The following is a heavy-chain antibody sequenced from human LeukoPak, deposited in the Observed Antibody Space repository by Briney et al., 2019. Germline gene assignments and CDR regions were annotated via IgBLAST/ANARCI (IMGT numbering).Heavy chain of an antibody. J-gene: IGHJ4*02. Sequence: ASVKVSCKASGYTFTSYGISWVGQAPGQGLEWMGWISAYNGNANYAQKLQGRVTMTTDTSTSTAYMELRSLRSDDTAVYYCARDQYYYDSSGYYGGDYWGQGTLVTVSS. D-gene: IGHD3-22*01. CDR2: ISAYNGNA. V-gene: IGHV1-18*01. CDR1: GYTFTSYG. CDR3: ARDQYYYDSSGYYGGDY.